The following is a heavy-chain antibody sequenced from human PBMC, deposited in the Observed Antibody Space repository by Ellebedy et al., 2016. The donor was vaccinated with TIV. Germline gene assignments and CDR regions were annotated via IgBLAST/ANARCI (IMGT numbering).Heavy chain of an antibody. D-gene: IGHD1-7*01. CDR2: ISSVGSP. CDR1: GFTFSGFA. Sequence: GGSLRLSCAASGFTFSGFAMSWVRQVPGKGLEWVSTISSVGSPNYADSVRGRFTISRDDSKNTLYLQMNSLRAEDTAVYYCAKRLELRRVPDYWGQGTLVTVSS. V-gene: IGHV3-23*01. CDR3: AKRLELRRVPDY. J-gene: IGHJ4*02.